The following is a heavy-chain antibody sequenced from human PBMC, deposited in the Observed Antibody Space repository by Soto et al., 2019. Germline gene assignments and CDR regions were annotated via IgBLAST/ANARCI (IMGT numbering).Heavy chain of an antibody. J-gene: IGHJ4*02. CDR2: ISGSGGST. V-gene: IGHV3-23*01. CDR1: GFTFSSYA. CDR3: AKDRGMGRGLCFAY. Sequence: EVQLLESGGGLVQLGGSLRLSCAASGFTFSSYAMSWVRQAPGKGLEWVSAISGSGGSTYYADSVKGRFTLSRDNSKNTLYLQMTSLRAEDTAVYYCAKDRGMGRGLCFAYWGQGTVVTVAS. D-gene: IGHD3-10*01.